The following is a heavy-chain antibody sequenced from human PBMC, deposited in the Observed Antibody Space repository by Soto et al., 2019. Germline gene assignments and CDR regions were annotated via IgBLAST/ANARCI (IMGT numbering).Heavy chain of an antibody. D-gene: IGHD3-22*01. V-gene: IGHV1-69*13. CDR3: AVAYYYYDSSGYPGYGMDV. Sequence: GASVKVSCKASGGTFSSYAISWVRQAPGQGLEWMGGIIPIFGTANYAQKFQGRVTITADESTSTAYMELSSLRSEDTAAYYCAVAYYYYDSSGYPGYGMDVWGQGTTVTVSS. CDR1: GGTFSSYA. CDR2: IIPIFGTA. J-gene: IGHJ6*02.